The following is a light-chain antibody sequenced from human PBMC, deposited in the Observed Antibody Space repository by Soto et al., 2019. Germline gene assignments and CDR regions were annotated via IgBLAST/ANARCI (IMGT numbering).Light chain of an antibody. V-gene: IGKV3-15*01. CDR1: QSVGSN. J-gene: IGKJ1*01. CDR2: SEA. CDR3: QQYTKMWT. Sequence: EIVMTQSPATLSVSPGERVTLSCRASQSVGSNLAWYQKKPGQAPRLLIYSEATRATGIPARFSGSGSGTEFTLTISSLQSEDFGVYYCQQYTKMWTFGQGTKVEIK.